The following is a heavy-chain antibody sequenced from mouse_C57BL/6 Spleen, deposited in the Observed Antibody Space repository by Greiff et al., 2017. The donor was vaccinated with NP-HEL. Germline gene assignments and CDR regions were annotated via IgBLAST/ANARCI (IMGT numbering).Heavy chain of an antibody. Sequence: EVMLVESGGGLVKPGGSLKLSCAASGFTFSDYGMHWVRQAPEKGLEWVAYISSGSSTIYYADTVKGRFTISRDNAKNTLFLQMTSLRSEDTAMYYCARPEFTGFAYWGQGTLVTVSA. D-gene: IGHD1-1*01. V-gene: IGHV5-17*01. CDR2: ISSGSSTI. J-gene: IGHJ3*01. CDR3: ARPEFTGFAY. CDR1: GFTFSDYG.